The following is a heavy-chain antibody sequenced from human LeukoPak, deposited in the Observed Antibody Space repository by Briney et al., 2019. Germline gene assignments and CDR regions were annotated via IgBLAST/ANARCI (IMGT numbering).Heavy chain of an antibody. V-gene: IGHV4-34*01. Sequence: SETLSLTCAVYGGSFSGYYWSWIRQPPGKGLEWIGEINHSGSTNYNPSRKSRVTISVDTSKNQFSLKLSSVTAADTAVYYCARGKGVVVPAAIRYYYYGMDVWGKGTTVTVSS. D-gene: IGHD2-2*02. CDR3: ARGKGVVVPAAIRYYYYGMDV. J-gene: IGHJ6*04. CDR2: INHSGST. CDR1: GGSFSGYY.